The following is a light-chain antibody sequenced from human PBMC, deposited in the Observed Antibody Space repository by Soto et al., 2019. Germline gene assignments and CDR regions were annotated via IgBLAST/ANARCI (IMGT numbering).Light chain of an antibody. Sequence: QSALTQPASVSGSPGQSITISCTGTISDVGGYNYVSWYQQFSGKAPTLIIYEVTNRPSGISNRFSGSKSGETASLTISGLRAEDEADYYCSAYRGGSTVVFGGGTKLTVL. CDR1: ISDVGGYNY. CDR2: EVT. CDR3: SAYRGGSTVV. J-gene: IGLJ2*01. V-gene: IGLV2-14*01.